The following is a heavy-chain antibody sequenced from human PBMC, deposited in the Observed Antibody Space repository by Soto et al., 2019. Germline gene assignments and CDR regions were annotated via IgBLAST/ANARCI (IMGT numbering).Heavy chain of an antibody. J-gene: IGHJ4*02. CDR3: AKDLETYYYDSSGSDY. CDR2: ISYDGSNK. D-gene: IGHD3-22*01. Sequence: GGSLRLSCAASGFTFSSYGMHWVRQAPGKGLEWVAVISYDGSNKYYADSVKGRFTISRDNSKNTLYLQMNSLRAEDTAVYYCAKDLETYYYDSSGSDYWGQGTLVTVSS. V-gene: IGHV3-30*18. CDR1: GFTFSSYG.